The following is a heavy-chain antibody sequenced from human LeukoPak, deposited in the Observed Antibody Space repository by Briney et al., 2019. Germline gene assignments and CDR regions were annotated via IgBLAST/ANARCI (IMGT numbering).Heavy chain of an antibody. D-gene: IGHD4-17*01. CDR1: SGSISTSNYY. Sequence: PSETLSLTCTVSSGSISTSNYYWGWVRQPPGKALEWIGNIFYSGSTYYSPSLKSRVTISLDTSRNQFSLKLISVTAADTGIFYCARGQFFRGDYFWFDPWGQGTLVTVSS. CDR2: IFYSGST. CDR3: ARGQFFRGDYFWFDP. J-gene: IGHJ5*02. V-gene: IGHV4-39*07.